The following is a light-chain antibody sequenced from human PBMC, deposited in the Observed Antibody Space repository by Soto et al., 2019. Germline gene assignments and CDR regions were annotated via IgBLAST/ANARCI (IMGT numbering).Light chain of an antibody. CDR3: SAWDGSLNGLL. J-gene: IGLJ3*02. CDR2: NNV. CDR1: SSNIGGNS. V-gene: IGLV1-44*01. Sequence: QSVMTQPPSVSAAPGQKVTISCSGSSSNIGGNSVSWYQQLPGTAPKLLIYNNVHRASGVPDRFSGSKSGASGSLAISGLQFEDEADYYCSAWDGSLNGLLFGGGTKLTVL.